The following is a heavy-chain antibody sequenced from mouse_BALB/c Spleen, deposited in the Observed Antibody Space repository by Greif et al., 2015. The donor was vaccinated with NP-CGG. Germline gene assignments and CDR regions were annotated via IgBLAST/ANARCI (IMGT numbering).Heavy chain of an antibody. CDR1: GFSLTSYG. V-gene: IGHV2-2*02. J-gene: IGHJ1*01. Sequence: VMLVESGPGLVQPSQSLSITCTVSGFSLTSYGVHWVRQSPGKGLEWLGVIWSGGSTDYNAAFISRLSISKDNSKSXXFFKMNSLQANDTAIYYCARSHYYGSRTYWYFDVWGAGTTVTVSS. CDR2: IWSGGST. D-gene: IGHD1-1*01. CDR3: ARSHYYGSRTYWYFDV.